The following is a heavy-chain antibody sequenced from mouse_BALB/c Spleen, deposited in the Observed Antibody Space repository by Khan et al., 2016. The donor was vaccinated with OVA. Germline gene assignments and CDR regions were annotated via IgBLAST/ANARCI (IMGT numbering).Heavy chain of an antibody. CDR3: IRETVVDIYWYFDV. CDR1: GFTFTDYY. CDR2: IRNKANGYTT. Sequence: EVQLQESGGGLVQPGGSLRLSCATAGFTFTDYYMSWVRQPPGKALEWLGFIRNKANGYTTEYSASVKGRFTISRDNSQSVLYLQMNTLRVEDSATYYCIRETVVDIYWYFDVWGAGTTVTVSS. J-gene: IGHJ1*01. V-gene: IGHV7-3*02. D-gene: IGHD1-1*01.